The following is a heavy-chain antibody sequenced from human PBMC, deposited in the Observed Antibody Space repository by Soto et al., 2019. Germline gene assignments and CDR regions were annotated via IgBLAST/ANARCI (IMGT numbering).Heavy chain of an antibody. CDR3: AKGGAIVAAGTRVYLYNAMDV. CDR2: INPNSGDT. Sequence: ASVKVSCKASGYTFTGYYVHWVRQAPGQGLEWMGWINPNSGDTYLAQRFQGRVTMNRDTSIGTAYMELRGLTSDDTAEYYCAKGGAIVAAGTRVYLYNAMDVWGQGTTVTVSS. J-gene: IGHJ6*02. V-gene: IGHV1-2*02. CDR1: GYTFTGYY. D-gene: IGHD1-26*01.